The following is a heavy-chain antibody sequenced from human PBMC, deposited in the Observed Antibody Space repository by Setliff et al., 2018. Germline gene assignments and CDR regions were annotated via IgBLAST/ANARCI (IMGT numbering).Heavy chain of an antibody. CDR1: GGSISNSNYF. CDR3: ARVGSGWYYFDY. Sequence: SETLSLTCTVSGGSISNSNYFWGWIRQPPGKGLEWIGSVSYTGSTYYNPSLKSRVTISVDTSKNQFSLKLSSVTAADTAVYYCARVGSGWYYFDYWGQGTLVTVSS. V-gene: IGHV4-39*07. J-gene: IGHJ4*02. D-gene: IGHD6-19*01. CDR2: VSYTGST.